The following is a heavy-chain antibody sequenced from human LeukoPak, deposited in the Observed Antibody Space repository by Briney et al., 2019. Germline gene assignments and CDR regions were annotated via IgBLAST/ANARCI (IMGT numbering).Heavy chain of an antibody. J-gene: IGHJ4*02. CDR3: AKKPSYYYDSSGSYYIDY. D-gene: IGHD3-22*01. V-gene: IGHV3-13*01. CDR1: GFTFSSYD. Sequence: PGGSLRLSCAASGFTFSSYDMHWVRQATGKGLEWVSAIGTAGDTYYPGSVKGRFTISRDISKNTLFLQMNSLRAEDTAVYYCAKKPSYYYDSSGSYYIDYWGQGTLVTVSS. CDR2: IGTAGDT.